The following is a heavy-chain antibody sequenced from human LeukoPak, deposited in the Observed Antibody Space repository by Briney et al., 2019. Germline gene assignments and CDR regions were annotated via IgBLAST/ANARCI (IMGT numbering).Heavy chain of an antibody. CDR3: AKAEGVGATDYYFDY. CDR1: GFTFNNYW. J-gene: IGHJ4*02. V-gene: IGHV3-74*01. Sequence: GGSLRLSCAASGFTFNNYWMHWVRQAPGKGLVWVSRISKDGSTTNYADSVKGRFTISRDNAKNTLYLQMNSLRAEDTAVYYCAKAEGVGATDYYFDYWGQGTLVTVSS. D-gene: IGHD1-26*01. CDR2: ISKDGSTT.